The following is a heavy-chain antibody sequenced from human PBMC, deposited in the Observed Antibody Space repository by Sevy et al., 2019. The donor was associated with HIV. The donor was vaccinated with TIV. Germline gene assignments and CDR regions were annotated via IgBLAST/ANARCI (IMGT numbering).Heavy chain of an antibody. CDR1: GFSFSSYA. CDR3: AKGGFTMVRGVFDY. CDR2: ISGSGGST. V-gene: IGHV3-23*01. Sequence: GGSLRLSCAASGFSFSSYAMSWVRQTPGKGLEWVSAISGSGGSTYYADSVKGRVSSSRSNSKNTLDLQMNSLIAEDTAVYYCAKGGFTMVRGVFDYWGQGTLVTVSS. D-gene: IGHD3-10*01. J-gene: IGHJ4*02.